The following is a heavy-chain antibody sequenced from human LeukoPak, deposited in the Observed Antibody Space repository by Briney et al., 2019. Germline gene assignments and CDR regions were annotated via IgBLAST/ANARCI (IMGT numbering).Heavy chain of an antibody. CDR3: ARDAGNYGGNSEAFDI. Sequence: SQTLSLTCTVSGGSISSGGYYWSWIRQHPGKGLEWIGYIYYSGSTYYNPSLKSRVTISVDTSKNQFSPKLSSVTAADTAVYYCARDAGNYGGNSEAFDIWGQGTMVTVSS. V-gene: IGHV4-31*03. D-gene: IGHD4-23*01. J-gene: IGHJ3*02. CDR2: IYYSGST. CDR1: GGSISSGGYY.